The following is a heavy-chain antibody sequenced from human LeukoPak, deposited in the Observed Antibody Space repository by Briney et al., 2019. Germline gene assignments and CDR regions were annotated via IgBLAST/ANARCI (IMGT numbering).Heavy chain of an antibody. CDR3: ARDPAYYYDSSGYSYFDY. Sequence: GASVKVSCKASGYTLTGYYMHWVRQAPGQGLEWMGRINPNSGGTNYAQKFQGRVTMTRDTSISTAYMELSRLRSDDTAVYYCARDPAYYYDSSGYSYFDYWGQGTLVTVSS. D-gene: IGHD3-22*01. J-gene: IGHJ4*02. CDR2: INPNSGGT. V-gene: IGHV1-2*06. CDR1: GYTLTGYY.